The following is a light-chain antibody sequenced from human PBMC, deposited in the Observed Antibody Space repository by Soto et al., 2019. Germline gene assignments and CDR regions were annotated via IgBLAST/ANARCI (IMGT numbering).Light chain of an antibody. V-gene: IGKV1-27*01. CDR3: QNDNSAPRT. Sequence: DIQMTQSPSSLSASIGDRVTISCRASQGISNDLAWYQQKPGKVPYLLIYAASTSHSGVPSRFRGSGSGTDFTLTISSLQPEDVATYYCQNDNSAPRTVGQGTKVDIK. CDR1: QGISND. CDR2: AAS. J-gene: IGKJ1*01.